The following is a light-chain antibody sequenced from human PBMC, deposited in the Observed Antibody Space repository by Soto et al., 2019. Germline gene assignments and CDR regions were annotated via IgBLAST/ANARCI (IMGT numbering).Light chain of an antibody. V-gene: IGKV3-20*01. CDR1: QSVTSNY. Sequence: EIVLTQSPGTLSLSPGERATLSCRASQSVTSNYLAWYQQKPGQAPRLLIYGASNRATGIPDKFIGSGSGTDFTLTISRLEPEDVAVYYCQHYGRSPPFTFGPGTKVDI. CDR3: QHYGRSPPFT. J-gene: IGKJ3*01. CDR2: GAS.